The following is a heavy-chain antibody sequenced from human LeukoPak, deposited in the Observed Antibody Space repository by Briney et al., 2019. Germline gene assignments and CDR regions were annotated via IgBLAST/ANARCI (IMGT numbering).Heavy chain of an antibody. CDR2: IYSDGST. CDR3: ARDRIAGDLYFFDF. Sequence: GGSLRLSCAASGFTVSSNYMSWVRQAPGEGLEWVSIIYSDGSTYYTDSVKGRFTISSDNSKNTLYLQMNSLRAEDTAVYYCARDRIAGDLYFFDFWGQGSLVAVSS. CDR1: GFTVSSNY. V-gene: IGHV3-53*01. D-gene: IGHD2-21*01. J-gene: IGHJ4*02.